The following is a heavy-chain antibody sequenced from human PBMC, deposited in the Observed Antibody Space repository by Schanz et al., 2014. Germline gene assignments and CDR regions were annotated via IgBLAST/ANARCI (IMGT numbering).Heavy chain of an antibody. CDR1: GFTVSSDH. CDR2: ISGTTTYT. CDR3: ARDLEGYDGGGGGFDP. V-gene: IGHV3-11*06. D-gene: IGHD2-21*01. Sequence: VQLLESGGGFVQPGGSLGLSCVVSGFTVSSDHMSWIRQAPGKGLEWVSYISGTTTYTNYADSVKGRFTISRDNAKNSLYLQMNSLRAEDTAVYYCARDLEGYDGGGGGFDPWGQGTLVTVSS. J-gene: IGHJ5*02.